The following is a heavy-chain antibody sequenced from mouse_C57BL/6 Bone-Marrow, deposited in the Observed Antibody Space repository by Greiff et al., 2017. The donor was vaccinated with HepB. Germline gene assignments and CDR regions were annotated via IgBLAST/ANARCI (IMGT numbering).Heavy chain of an antibody. CDR3: TRSVLIYAMDY. CDR1: GYTFTDYE. J-gene: IGHJ4*01. V-gene: IGHV1-15*01. CDR2: IDPETGGT. Sequence: QVQLQQSGAELVRPGASVTLSCKASGYTFTDYEMHWVKQTPVHGLEWIGAIDPETGGTAYNQKFKGKAILTADKSSSTAYMELRSLTSEDSAVYYCTRSVLIYAMDYWGQGTSVTVS.